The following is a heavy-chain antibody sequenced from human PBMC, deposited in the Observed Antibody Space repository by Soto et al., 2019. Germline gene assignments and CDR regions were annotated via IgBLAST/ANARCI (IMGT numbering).Heavy chain of an antibody. CDR3: ARHSQTRCSSWFHPRNSCLDY. D-gene: IGHD6-13*01. CDR2: IYYSGST. V-gene: IGHV4-39*01. CDR1: GGSISSSSYY. Sequence: PSETLSLTCTVSGGSISSSSYYWGWLRQPPGKGLEWIGTIYYSGSTYYNPSLKSRVTISVDTSKNQFSLKLSSVTAADTAVYYCARHSQTRCSSWFHPRNSCLDYWGQGTLVTGSS. J-gene: IGHJ4*02.